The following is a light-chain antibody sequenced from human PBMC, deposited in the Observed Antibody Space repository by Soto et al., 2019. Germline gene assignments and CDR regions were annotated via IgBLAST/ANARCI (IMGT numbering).Light chain of an antibody. CDR1: QNLXNH. J-gene: IGKJ1*01. CDR3: QQYNIGPQT. V-gene: IGKV3-15*01. CDR2: GAS. Sequence: IELTQSASTLSLSPGERATLSCRASQNLXNHFVWYQQEPGQAPRILXYGASTRATGIPARFSGSGSGTEFTLPISSRQSEDFAVYFCQQYNIGPQTFGQGTKVDIK.